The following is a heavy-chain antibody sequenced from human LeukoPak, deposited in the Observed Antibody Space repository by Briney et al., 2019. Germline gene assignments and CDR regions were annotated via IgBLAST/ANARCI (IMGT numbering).Heavy chain of an antibody. CDR2: ISSSGSAI. V-gene: IGHV3-11*01. D-gene: IGHD3-10*01. Sequence: GGPLRLSCAASGFTFSDYYMSWIRQAPGKGLEWVSYISSSGSAIYYADSVKGRFTISRDNAKNSLYPQMNSLRAEDTAVYYCARDRRFGELLSQFDYWGQGTLVTVSS. CDR1: GFTFSDYY. J-gene: IGHJ4*02. CDR3: ARDRRFGELLSQFDY.